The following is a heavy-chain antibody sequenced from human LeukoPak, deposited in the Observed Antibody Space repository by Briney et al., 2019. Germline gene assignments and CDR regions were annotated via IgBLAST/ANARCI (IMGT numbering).Heavy chain of an antibody. J-gene: IGHJ4*02. Sequence: SQTLSLTCAVSGGSISSGGYSWSWIRQPPGKGLEWIGYIYHSGSTNYNPSLKSRVTISVDTSKNQFPLKLSSVTAADTAVYYCARGDFWSGYYTFYFDYWGQGTLVTVSS. CDR1: GGSISSGGYS. CDR3: ARGDFWSGYYTFYFDY. CDR2: IYHSGST. V-gene: IGHV4-30-2*01. D-gene: IGHD3-3*01.